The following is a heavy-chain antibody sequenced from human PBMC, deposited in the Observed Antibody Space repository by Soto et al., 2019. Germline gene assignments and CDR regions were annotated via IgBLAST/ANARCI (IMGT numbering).Heavy chain of an antibody. J-gene: IGHJ6*02. CDR2: IIPIFGTA. D-gene: IGHD6-19*01. V-gene: IGHV1-69*13. CDR3: ARSAIAVAGFYYYGMDV. Sequence: ASVKVSCKASGGTFSSYAISWVRQAPGQGLEWMGGIIPIFGTANYAQKFQGRVTITADESTSTAYMELSSLRSEDTAVYYCARSAIAVAGFYYYGMDVWGQGTTVTVS. CDR1: GGTFSSYA.